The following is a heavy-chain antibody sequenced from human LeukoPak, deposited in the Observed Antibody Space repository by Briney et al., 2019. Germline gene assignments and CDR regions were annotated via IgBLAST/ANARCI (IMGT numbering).Heavy chain of an antibody. V-gene: IGHV1-2*02. CDR2: INPNSGGT. J-gene: IGHJ4*02. D-gene: IGHD3-22*01. CDR3: AKYYDSSGFDY. CDR1: GYTFTSNY. Sequence: AASVKVSCKAFGYTFTSNYMHWVRQAPGQGLEWMGWINPNSGGTNYAQKFQGRVTMTRDTSISTAYMELSRLRSDDTAVYYCAKYYDSSGFDYWGQGTLVTVSS.